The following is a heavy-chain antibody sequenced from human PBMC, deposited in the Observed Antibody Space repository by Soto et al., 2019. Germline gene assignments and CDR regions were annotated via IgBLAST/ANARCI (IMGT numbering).Heavy chain of an antibody. J-gene: IGHJ1*01. CDR2: INAANGNT. D-gene: IGHD2-2*01. CDR3: ARVTSVLVQAALSF. CDR1: GFPFTYYA. V-gene: IGHV1-3*01. Sequence: ASVKVPCKASGFPFTYYAFHWVRQAPGKRLEWLGWINAANGNTTYSENFKGKVTITSETSASTAYMELSSLRSEDKAVYYCARVTSVLVQAALSFWGPGTLVTVSS.